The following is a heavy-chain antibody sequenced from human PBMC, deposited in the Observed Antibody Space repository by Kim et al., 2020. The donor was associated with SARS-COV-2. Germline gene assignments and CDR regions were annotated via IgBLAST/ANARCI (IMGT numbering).Heavy chain of an antibody. CDR2: ISSSGSTI. V-gene: IGHV3-48*03. J-gene: IGHJ4*02. Sequence: GGSLRLSCAASGFTFSSYEMNWVRQAPGKGLEWVSYISSSGSTIYYADSVKGRFTISRDNAKNSLYLQMNSLRAEDTAVYYCARVLRQSYFTGGGYFDYWGQGTLVTVSS. CDR3: ARVLRQSYFTGGGYFDY. D-gene: IGHD2-21*01. CDR1: GFTFSSYE.